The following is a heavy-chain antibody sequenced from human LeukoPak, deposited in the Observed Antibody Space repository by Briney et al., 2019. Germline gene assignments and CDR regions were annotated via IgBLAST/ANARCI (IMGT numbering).Heavy chain of an antibody. V-gene: IGHV3-30*18. CDR3: AKDRVYYGSGSYFDYMDV. Sequence: PGGTLRLSCAASGFTFSNYGMHWVRQAPGKGLEWVAVISYDGSNKYYADSVKGRFTISRDNSKNTLYLQMNSLGAEDTAVYYCAKDRVYYGSGSYFDYMDVWGKGTTVTVSS. D-gene: IGHD3-10*01. J-gene: IGHJ6*03. CDR1: GFTFSNYG. CDR2: ISYDGSNK.